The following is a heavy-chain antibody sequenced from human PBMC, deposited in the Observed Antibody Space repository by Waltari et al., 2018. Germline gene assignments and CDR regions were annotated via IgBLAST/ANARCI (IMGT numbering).Heavy chain of an antibody. D-gene: IGHD7-27*01. Sequence: QVQLQESGPGLVKPSQTLSLICSVSGGSINNGHYYWAWIRQPPGKGLEWIGYIYYTGTTYYSPSLKSRGFISLDRTRNQFSLNVTSMTAADSAVYYCAKGAGDQPPKFDPWGQGTLVSVSS. CDR1: GGSINNGHYY. J-gene: IGHJ5*02. CDR3: AKGAGDQPPKFDP. V-gene: IGHV4-30-4*01. CDR2: IYYTGTT.